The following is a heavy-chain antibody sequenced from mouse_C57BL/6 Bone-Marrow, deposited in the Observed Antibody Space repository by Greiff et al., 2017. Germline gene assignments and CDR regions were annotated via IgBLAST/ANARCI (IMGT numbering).Heavy chain of an antibody. D-gene: IGHD1-3*01. CDR1: GYAFTNYL. CDR2: INPGSGGT. J-gene: IGHJ2*01. V-gene: IGHV1-54*01. CDR3: ARSGGKKVYFDY. Sequence: QVQLQQSGAELVRPGTSVKVSCKASGYAFTNYLIEWVKQRPGQGLEWIGVINPGSGGTNYNEKFKGKATLTADKSSSTAYMQLSSLTSEDSAVYFCARSGGKKVYFDYWGQGTTLTVSS.